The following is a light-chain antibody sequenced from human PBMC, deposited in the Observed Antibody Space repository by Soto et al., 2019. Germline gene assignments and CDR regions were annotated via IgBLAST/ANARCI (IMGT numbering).Light chain of an antibody. J-gene: IGKJ2*01. CDR2: GAS. V-gene: IGKV3-11*01. Sequence: EIVLTQSPATLSLSPGERATLPCRASQSVSSYLAWYQQKPGQAPRLLIYGASNRATGIPARFSGSGSGTDFALTITSLEPEDFAVYYCQQRGNWPLYTFGQGTKLEIK. CDR1: QSVSSY. CDR3: QQRGNWPLYT.